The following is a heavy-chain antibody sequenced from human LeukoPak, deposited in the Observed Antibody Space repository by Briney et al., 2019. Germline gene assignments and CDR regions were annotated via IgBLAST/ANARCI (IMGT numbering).Heavy chain of an antibody. D-gene: IGHD5-18*01. V-gene: IGHV1-58*02. J-gene: IGHJ6*03. CDR3: AALRPPLNSYGYYYYYYMDV. CDR2: IVVGSGNT. Sequence: SVKVSCKASGFTFTSSAMQWVRQARGQRLEWIGWIVVGSGNTNYAQKFQERVTITRDMSTSTAYMELSSLRSEDTAVYYCAALRPPLNSYGYYYYYYMDVWGKGTTVTVSS. CDR1: GFTFTSSA.